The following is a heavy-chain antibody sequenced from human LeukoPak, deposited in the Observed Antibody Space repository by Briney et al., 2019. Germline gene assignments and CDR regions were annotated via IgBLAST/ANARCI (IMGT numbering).Heavy chain of an antibody. J-gene: IGHJ4*02. CDR3: ARAYDFWSGYLDY. CDR2: IWYDGSNK. CDR1: GFTFSSYG. Sequence: GRSLRLSCAASGFTFSSYGMHWVRQAPGKGLEWVALIWYDGSNKYYADSVKGRLTISRDNSKNTLYLQMNSLRAEDTAVYYCARAYDFWSGYLDYWGQGTLVTVSS. D-gene: IGHD3-3*01. V-gene: IGHV3-33*01.